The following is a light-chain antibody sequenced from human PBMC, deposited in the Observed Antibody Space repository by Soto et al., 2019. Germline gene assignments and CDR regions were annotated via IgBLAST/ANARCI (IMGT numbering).Light chain of an antibody. CDR1: QDISSF. J-gene: IGKJ3*01. Sequence: DIQMTQSPSSLSASVGDRITITCQASQDISSFLNWYQQKPGKGPKVLIYDASNVEPGVPSRISGSGSGTNFTFTITSLQPDDIAIYYCQHYDSLPFTFGPGTKVDIK. V-gene: IGKV1-33*01. CDR2: DAS. CDR3: QHYDSLPFT.